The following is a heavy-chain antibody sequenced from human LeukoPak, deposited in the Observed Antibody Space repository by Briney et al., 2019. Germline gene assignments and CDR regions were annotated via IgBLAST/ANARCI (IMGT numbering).Heavy chain of an antibody. CDR2: IHKAGTES. V-gene: IGHV3-7*01. Sequence: GGSLRLSCAASGFTFTDYWMTWVRQVPGKGLEGVANIHKAGTESYYVDSMKGRFAISRDNAKNSLYLQLSSLRVDDTAVYYCARVGTWELQRVFDYWGQGTLVTVSS. CDR1: GFTFTDYW. D-gene: IGHD1-26*01. CDR3: ARVGTWELQRVFDY. J-gene: IGHJ4*02.